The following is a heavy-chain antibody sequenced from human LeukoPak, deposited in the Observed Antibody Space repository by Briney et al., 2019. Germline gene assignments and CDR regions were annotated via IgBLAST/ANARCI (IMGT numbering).Heavy chain of an antibody. Sequence: SETLSLTCTVSGYSISSGYYWGWIRQPPGKGLEWIGSIYHSGSTYYNPSLKSRVTISVDTSKNQFSLKLSSVTAADTAVYYCARDRSRRSIAAAGPYNWFDPWGQGTLVTVSS. V-gene: IGHV4-38-2*02. CDR1: GYSISSGYY. CDR2: IYHSGST. J-gene: IGHJ5*02. D-gene: IGHD6-13*01. CDR3: ARDRSRRSIAAAGPYNWFDP.